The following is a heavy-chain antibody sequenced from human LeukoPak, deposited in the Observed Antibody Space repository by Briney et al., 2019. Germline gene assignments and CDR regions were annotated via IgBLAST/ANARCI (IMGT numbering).Heavy chain of an antibody. J-gene: IGHJ6*03. CDR3: AKGRRANFNYYYYYYMDV. CDR2: MNANSVIT. Sequence: ASVKVSCKASGYTFTSYDISRVRQATGQGRECRGWMNANSVITGYAQKFQGKVSMTRNTFISTAYMEPSSLRSEDTAVYYRAKGRRANFNYYYYYYMDVWGKGTTVTVSS. CDR1: GYTFTSYD. V-gene: IGHV1-8*01.